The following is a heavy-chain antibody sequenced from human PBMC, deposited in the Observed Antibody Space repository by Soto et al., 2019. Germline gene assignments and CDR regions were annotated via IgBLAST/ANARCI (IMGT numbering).Heavy chain of an antibody. V-gene: IGHV4-4*07. CDR1: GASISGFY. J-gene: IGHJ5*02. Sequence: KTSETLSPTCTVSGASISGFYWSWIRKSAGKGLEWIGRIYATGTTDYNPSLKSRVMMSVDTSKKQFSLKLRSVTAADTAVYYCVRDGTKTLRDWFDPWGQGISVTVSS. CDR3: VRDGTKTLRDWFDP. CDR2: IYATGTT. D-gene: IGHD1-1*01.